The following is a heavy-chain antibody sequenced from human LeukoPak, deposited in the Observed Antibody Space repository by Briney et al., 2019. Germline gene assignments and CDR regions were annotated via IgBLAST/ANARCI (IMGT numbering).Heavy chain of an antibody. CDR3: STTDCSSGACYGDY. Sequence: SETLSLTCTVSGGSISSSPYYWAWIRQPPGKGLEWIGAVYYRASTYHHPTLKSRVTLSVDTSRNQFSLKLSSVTAADTAVYYCSTTDCSSGACYGDYWGQGTLVTV. V-gene: IGHV4-39*01. CDR2: VYYRAST. CDR1: GGSISSSPYY. D-gene: IGHD2-15*01. J-gene: IGHJ4*02.